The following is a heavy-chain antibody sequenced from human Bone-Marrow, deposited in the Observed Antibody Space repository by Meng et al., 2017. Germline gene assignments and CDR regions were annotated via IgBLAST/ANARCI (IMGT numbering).Heavy chain of an antibody. V-gene: IGHV3-30*01. CDR2: ISYDGNKK. Sequence: GESLKISCAASGFTFSSYAMHWVRQAPGKGLEWVAVISYDGNKKYYADSVKGRFTISRDNSKNTLYLQMNSLRAEDTAVYYRARDIVERISMVRGIIITRDYSYYNMDVWGQGATVTVSS. D-gene: IGHD3-10*01. J-gene: IGHJ6*02. CDR1: GFTFSSYA. CDR3: ARDIVERISMVRGIIITRDYSYYNMDV.